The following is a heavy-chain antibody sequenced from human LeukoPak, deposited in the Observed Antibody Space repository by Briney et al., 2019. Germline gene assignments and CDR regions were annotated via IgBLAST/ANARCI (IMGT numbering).Heavy chain of an antibody. CDR1: GFTFSGYG. V-gene: IGHV3-33*01. CDR3: ARDYGGNSERFDY. CDR2: IWSDGSNK. J-gene: IGHJ4*02. D-gene: IGHD4-23*01. Sequence: GKSLRLSCATSGFTFSGYGMHWVRQAPGKGLEWVTVIWSDGSNKYYADSVKGRFTISRDNSKNTLYLQMNSLRAEDTAVYYCARDYGGNSERFDYWGQGTLVTVSS.